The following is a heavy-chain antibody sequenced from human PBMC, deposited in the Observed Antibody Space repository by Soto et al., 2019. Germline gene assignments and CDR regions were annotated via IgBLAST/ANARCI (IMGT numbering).Heavy chain of an antibody. Sequence: QVQLQESGPGLVKPAGTLSLTCAVSGGSIASSHWWCWVRQSPGKGLEWIGEVYHSGSPTYNPYRNSRDTISVDKSKNQFSLTPKYVTAADTALYYCASAHAIEDSYGSRASFDIWGQGQVVAVSS. CDR1: GGSIASSHW. CDR2: VYHSGSP. D-gene: IGHD3-10*01. CDR3: ASAHAIEDSYGSRASFDI. J-gene: IGHJ3*02. V-gene: IGHV4-4*02.